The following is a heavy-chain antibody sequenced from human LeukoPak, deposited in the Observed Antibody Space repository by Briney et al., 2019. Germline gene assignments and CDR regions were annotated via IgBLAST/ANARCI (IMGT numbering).Heavy chain of an antibody. J-gene: IGHJ4*02. D-gene: IGHD1-26*01. Sequence: TGGSLRLSCAASGSTLSSYSMNWVRQAPGKGLEWVSTISSSSTYIYYADSVKGRFTISRDNAKESIYLQMNSLRAEDTAVYYCAPPGVGAIPFEYWGQGTLVEFDYWGRGTLVTVSS. CDR1: GSTLSSYS. CDR2: ISSSSTYI. V-gene: IGHV3-21*01. CDR3: APPGVGAIPFEYWGQGTLVEFDY.